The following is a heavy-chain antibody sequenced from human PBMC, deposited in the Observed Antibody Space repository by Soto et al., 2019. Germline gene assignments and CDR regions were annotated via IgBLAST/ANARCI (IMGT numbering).Heavy chain of an antibody. J-gene: IGHJ5*02. CDR3: AKDNSLHRFDP. CDR2: FNGNGGLT. D-gene: IGHD2-15*01. Sequence: PGGSLRLSCVTSGFTFSSYAMTWVRQAPGKGLEWVSTFNGNGGLTYYADSVKGRFTISRDNSKNTLYLQMDSLRAEDTAIYYCAKDNSLHRFDPWGKGTGVTVS. V-gene: IGHV3-23*01. CDR1: GFTFSSYA.